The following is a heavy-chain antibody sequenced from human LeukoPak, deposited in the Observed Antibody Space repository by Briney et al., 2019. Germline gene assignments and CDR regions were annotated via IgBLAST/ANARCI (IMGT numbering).Heavy chain of an antibody. CDR1: GYTFTSYY. CDR2: INPSGGST. J-gene: IGHJ4*02. Sequence: ASVKVSCKASGYTFTSYYMHWVRQAPGQALEWMGIINPSGGSTSYAQKFQCRVTMTRDTSTSTVYMELSSLRSEDTAVYYCAREEGTAMVRIWGQGTLVTVSS. V-gene: IGHV1-46*01. CDR3: AREEGTAMVRI. D-gene: IGHD5-18*01.